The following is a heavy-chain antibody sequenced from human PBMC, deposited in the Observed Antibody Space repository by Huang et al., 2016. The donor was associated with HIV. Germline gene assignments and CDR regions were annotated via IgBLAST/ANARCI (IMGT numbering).Heavy chain of an antibody. J-gene: IGHJ6*02. CDR2: IYYRGNT. CDR3: ARHGRVAGHYYNNMDV. Sequence: LQLQESGPGLVKSSETLSLICTVSGGSISSSSYYWGWIRQPPGKGPEWIGSIYYRGNTYNNPPLKSRGTISVDTSKNQFSLKVNSVTAADTAVYYCARHGRVAGHYYNNMDVWGRGTTVTVSS. D-gene: IGHD6-19*01. CDR1: GGSISSSSYY. V-gene: IGHV4-39*01.